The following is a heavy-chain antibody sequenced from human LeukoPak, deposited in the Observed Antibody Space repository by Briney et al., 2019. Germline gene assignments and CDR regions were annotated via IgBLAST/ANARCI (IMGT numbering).Heavy chain of an antibody. Sequence: SETLSLTCAVSGGSISSSNWWSWVRQPPGKGLEWIGEIYHSGSTNYNPSLKSRVTISVDTSKNQFSLKLSSVTAADTAVYYCARDRRYFDWLQNDYWGQGTLVTVSS. J-gene: IGHJ4*02. D-gene: IGHD3-9*01. CDR2: IYHSGST. CDR1: GGSISSSNW. CDR3: ARDRRYFDWLQNDY. V-gene: IGHV4-4*02.